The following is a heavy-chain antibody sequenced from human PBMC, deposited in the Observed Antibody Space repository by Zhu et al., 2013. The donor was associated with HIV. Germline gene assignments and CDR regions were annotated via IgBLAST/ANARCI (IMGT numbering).Heavy chain of an antibody. D-gene: IGHD2-2*01. J-gene: IGHJ6*01. CDR1: GYTFTSYG. Sequence: QVQLVQSGAEVKKPGASVKVSCKASGYTFTSYGISWVRQAPGQGLEWMGWISAYNGNTNYAQKLQGRVTMTTDTSTSTAYMELRSLRSDDTAVYYCARDAHIVVVPAARLPIDYYYYGMDVWAGRDHGHRLL. V-gene: IGHV1-18*01. CDR3: ARDAHIVVVPAARLPIDYYYYGMDV. CDR2: ISAYNGNT.